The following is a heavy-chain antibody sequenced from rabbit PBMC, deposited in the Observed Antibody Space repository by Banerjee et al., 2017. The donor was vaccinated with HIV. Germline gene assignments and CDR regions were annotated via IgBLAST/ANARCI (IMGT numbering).Heavy chain of an antibody. V-gene: IGHV1S40*01. J-gene: IGHJ4*01. CDR2: IDPGFGIR. Sequence: QSLEESGGDLVKPGASLTLTCTASGFSFSSGYDMCWVRQAPGKGLEWIEYIDPGFGIRNYANSVKGRFTISSDNAQNTVFLQMTSLTAADTATYFCASGLAGVIGWNFNFWGPGTLVTVS. CDR1: GFSFSSGYD. CDR3: ASGLAGVIGWNFNF. D-gene: IGHD4-1*01.